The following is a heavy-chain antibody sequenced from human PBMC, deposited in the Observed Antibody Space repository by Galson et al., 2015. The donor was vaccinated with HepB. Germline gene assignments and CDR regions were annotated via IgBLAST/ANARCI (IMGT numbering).Heavy chain of an antibody. CDR1: GYTFTSYG. J-gene: IGHJ3*02. CDR3: ARDQERNWNLQDAFDI. D-gene: IGHD1-1*01. CDR2: ISAYNGNT. Sequence: SVKVSCKASGYTFTSYGISWVRQAPGQGLEWMGWISAYNGNTNYAQKLQGRVTMTTDTSTSTAYMELRSLRSDDTAVYYCARDQERNWNLQDAFDIWGQGTMVTVSS. V-gene: IGHV1-18*01.